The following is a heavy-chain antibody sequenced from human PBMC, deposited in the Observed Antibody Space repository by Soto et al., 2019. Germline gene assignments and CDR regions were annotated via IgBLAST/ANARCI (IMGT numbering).Heavy chain of an antibody. V-gene: IGHV1-3*01. CDR1: GYTFTSYA. J-gene: IGHJ6*02. D-gene: IGHD3-16*01. CDR2: INAGNGNT. CDR3: AGGQVLDYYYYGMDV. Sequence: ASVKVSCKASGYTFTSYAMHWVRQAPGQRLEWMGWINAGNGNTKYSQKFQGRVTITRDTSASTAYMELSSLRSEDTAVYYRAGGQVLDYYYYGMDVWGQGTTVTVSS.